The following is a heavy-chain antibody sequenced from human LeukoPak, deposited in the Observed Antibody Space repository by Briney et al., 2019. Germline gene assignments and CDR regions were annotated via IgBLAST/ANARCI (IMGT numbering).Heavy chain of an antibody. CDR3: ARPRDRYYYHFYMDV. CDR1: GFSFDDYG. Sequence: GGSLRLSCAASGFSFDDYGMSWVRQAPGKGLEWVSGVNWNGGSADYADSVKGRFTISRDNAKKSLYLQMNRLRAEDTAVYYCARPRDRYYYHFYMDVWGKGTTVTISS. CDR2: VNWNGGSA. J-gene: IGHJ6*03. V-gene: IGHV3-20*04. D-gene: IGHD3-10*01.